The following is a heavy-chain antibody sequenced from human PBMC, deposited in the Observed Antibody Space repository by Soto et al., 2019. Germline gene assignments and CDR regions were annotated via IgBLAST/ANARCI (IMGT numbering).Heavy chain of an antibody. V-gene: IGHV1-69*13. CDR3: AQPGALTHYYYGMDV. J-gene: IGHJ6*02. CDR2: IIPIFGTA. CDR1: GGTFSSYA. D-gene: IGHD7-27*01. Sequence: ASVKVSCKASGGTFSSYAISWVRQAPGQGLEWMGGIIPIFGTANYAQKFQGRVTITAGESTSTAYMELSSLRSEDTAVYYCAQPGALTHYYYGMDVWGQGTTVTVSS.